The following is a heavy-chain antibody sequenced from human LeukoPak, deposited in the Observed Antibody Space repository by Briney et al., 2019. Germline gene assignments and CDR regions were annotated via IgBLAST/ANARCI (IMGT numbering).Heavy chain of an antibody. CDR3: GRAFPPLRTSSAGDL. D-gene: IGHD3-16*01. J-gene: IGHJ4*02. CDR2: ISYLSSHV. V-gene: IGHV3-21*01. Sequence: VGSLRLSCSASGFTFSDYDMNWVRQAPGKGLEWVSSISYLSSHVYYGDSVKGRFSISRGNAKNSLYLQMNSLGAEDTAIYYCGRAFPPLRTSSAGDLWGQGILVTVSS. CDR1: GFTFSDYD.